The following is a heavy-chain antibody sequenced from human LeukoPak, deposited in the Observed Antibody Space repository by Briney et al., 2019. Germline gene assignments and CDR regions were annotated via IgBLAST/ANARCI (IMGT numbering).Heavy chain of an antibody. J-gene: IGHJ4*02. D-gene: IGHD6-19*01. CDR3: AKGTGIAVAGYFDY. Sequence: PGGSLRLSCAASGFTFSSYGMHWVRQAPGKGLEWVAFIRYDGSNKYYADSVKGRFTISRDNSKNTLYLQMNSLRAEDTAVYYCAKGTGIAVAGYFDYWGQGTLVTVSS. CDR1: GFTFSSYG. CDR2: IRYDGSNK. V-gene: IGHV3-30*02.